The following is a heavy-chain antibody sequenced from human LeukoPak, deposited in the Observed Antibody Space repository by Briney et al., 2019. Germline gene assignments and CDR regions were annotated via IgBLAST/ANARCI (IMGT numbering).Heavy chain of an antibody. J-gene: IGHJ6*02. Sequence: ASVKVSCKASGGTFSSYAISWVRQAPGQGLEWMGWINPNSGGTNYAQKFQGRVTMTRDTSISTAYMELSRLRSDDTAVYYCASPNIVVVPAAIRDFSDYYGMDVWGQGTTVTVSS. CDR2: INPNSGGT. V-gene: IGHV1-2*02. CDR1: GGTFSSYA. CDR3: ASPNIVVVPAAIRDFSDYYGMDV. D-gene: IGHD2-2*01.